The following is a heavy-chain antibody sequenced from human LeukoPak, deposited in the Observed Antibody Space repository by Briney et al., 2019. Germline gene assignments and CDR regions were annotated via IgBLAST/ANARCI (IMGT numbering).Heavy chain of an antibody. Sequence: SVKVSCKASGGTFSSYAISWVRQAPGQGLEWMGGIIPIFGTANYAQKFQGRVTITADKSTSTAYMELSSLRSEDTAVYYCARAAATRFNWFDPWGQGTLVTVSS. V-gene: IGHV1-69*06. CDR2: IIPIFGTA. CDR1: GGTFSSYA. J-gene: IGHJ5*02. D-gene: IGHD2-15*01. CDR3: ARAAATRFNWFDP.